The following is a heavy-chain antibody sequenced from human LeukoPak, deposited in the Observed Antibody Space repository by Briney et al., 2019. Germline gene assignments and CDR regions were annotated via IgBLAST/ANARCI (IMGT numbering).Heavy chain of an antibody. V-gene: IGHV4-38-2*02. CDR2: VYHTGTT. J-gene: IGHJ5*02. Sequence: SETLSLTCSVSGYSISSGHYWGWIRQPPGKGLEWIGHVYHTGTTDYNPPLKSRITISVDTTKNQFSLRLNSATAADTALYYCARGTVTSSDWFDPWGQGTLVTVSS. CDR3: ARGTVTSSDWFDP. CDR1: GYSISSGHY. D-gene: IGHD4-11*01.